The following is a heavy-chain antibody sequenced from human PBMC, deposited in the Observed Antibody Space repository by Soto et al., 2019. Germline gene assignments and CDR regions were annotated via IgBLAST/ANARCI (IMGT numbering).Heavy chain of an antibody. CDR1: GYTFTSCD. CDR2: MNPNSGNT. CDR3: AREKGGAVDY. J-gene: IGHJ4*02. V-gene: IGHV1-8*01. D-gene: IGHD1-26*01. Sequence: QVQLVQSGAEVKKPGASVKVSCKDSGYTFTSCDINWVRQATGQGLEWMGWMNPNSGNTGYAQKFQGRVSMTRNTSISTAYMELSSVMSADTAVYYCAREKGGAVDYWGQGTVVTVSS.